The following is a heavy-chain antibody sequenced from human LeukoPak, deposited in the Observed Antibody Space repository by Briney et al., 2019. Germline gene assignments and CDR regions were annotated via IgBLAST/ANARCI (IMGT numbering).Heavy chain of an antibody. CDR3: ARVAVAGPTGWFDP. Sequence: GGSLRLSCAASGSALNSYSLAWVRQAPGKGLEWVSSISSTSAHIHYADSVKGRFTISRDNIDNVVYLQMSSLRAEDTAVYYCARVAVAGPTGWFDPWGQGTLVTVSS. CDR1: GSALNSYS. CDR2: ISSTSAHI. J-gene: IGHJ5*02. D-gene: IGHD6-13*01. V-gene: IGHV3-21*01.